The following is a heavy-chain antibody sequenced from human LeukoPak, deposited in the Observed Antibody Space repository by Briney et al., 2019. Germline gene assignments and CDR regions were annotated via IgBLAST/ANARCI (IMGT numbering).Heavy chain of an antibody. Sequence: PSETLSLTCAVYGGSFSGYYWGWIRQPPGKGLEWIGEINHSGSTNYNPSLKSRVTISVDTSKNQFSLKLSSVTAADAAVFHCARGRSSSWYICFDYWGEGTLVTVSS. CDR2: INHSGST. D-gene: IGHD6-13*01. CDR1: GGSFSGYY. CDR3: ARGRSSSWYICFDY. J-gene: IGHJ4*02. V-gene: IGHV4-34*01.